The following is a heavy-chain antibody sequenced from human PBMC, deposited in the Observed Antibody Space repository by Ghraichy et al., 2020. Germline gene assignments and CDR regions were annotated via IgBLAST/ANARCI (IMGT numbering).Heavy chain of an antibody. CDR2: INPNTGDT. CDR3: ATNQMGLYTGLDY. V-gene: IGHV1-2*02. D-gene: IGHD3-16*01. J-gene: IGHJ4*02. Sequence: ASVKVSCKTSGYNFTGYDLNWVRQAPGQGLEWMGKINPNTGDTNYAQNFQGRVTLTRDTSIATAYMELSSLGSDDTALYYCATNQMGLYTGLDYWGQGTPVIVSS. CDR1: GYNFTGYD.